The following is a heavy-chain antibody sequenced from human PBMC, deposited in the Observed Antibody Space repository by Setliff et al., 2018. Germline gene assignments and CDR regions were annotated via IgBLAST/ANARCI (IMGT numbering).Heavy chain of an antibody. D-gene: IGHD5-18*01. CDR1: GFTFSSYE. Sequence: GGSLRLSCAVSGFTFSSYEMNWVRQAPGKGLEWVSYISSSGSTIYYADSVKGRFTISRDNAKNSLYLQMNSLRAEDTAAYYCARDSSRIQDTYYYYFGMDVWGQGTPVTVSS. V-gene: IGHV3-48*03. J-gene: IGHJ6*02. CDR3: ARDSSRIQDTYYYYFGMDV. CDR2: ISSSGSTI.